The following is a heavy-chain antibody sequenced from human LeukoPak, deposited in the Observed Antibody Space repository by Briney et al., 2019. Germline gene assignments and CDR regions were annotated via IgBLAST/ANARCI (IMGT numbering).Heavy chain of an antibody. CDR2: IKQDGSLK. CDR1: GFNFTRDW. Sequence: GGSLRLSCAASGFNFTRDWMIWVRQAPGKGLEWVANIKQDGSLKYYVDSVKGRFTISRDNAKNSLYLQMNSLRAEDTAVYYCTRDESPSDSSGYYDGFDIWGQGTMVTVSS. V-gene: IGHV3-7*01. D-gene: IGHD3-22*01. J-gene: IGHJ3*02. CDR3: TRDESPSDSSGYYDGFDI.